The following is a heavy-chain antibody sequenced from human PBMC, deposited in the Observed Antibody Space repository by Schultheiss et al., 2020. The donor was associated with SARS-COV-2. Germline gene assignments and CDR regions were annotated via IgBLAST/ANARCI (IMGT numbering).Heavy chain of an antibody. D-gene: IGHD1-26*01. CDR1: GYSFTSYW. V-gene: IGHV5-51*01. CDR2: IYPGDSDT. J-gene: IGHJ6*02. CDR3: ARQASGTYAYYHYGMDV. Sequence: GESLKISCKGSGYSFTSYWIGWVRQMPGKGLEWMGIIYPGDSDTRYNPSFQGQVTISADKSISTAYLQWSSLKASDTAMYYCARQASGTYAYYHYGMDVWGQGTTVTVSS.